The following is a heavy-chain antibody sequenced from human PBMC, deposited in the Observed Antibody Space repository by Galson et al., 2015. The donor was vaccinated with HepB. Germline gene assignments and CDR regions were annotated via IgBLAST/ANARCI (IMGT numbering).Heavy chain of an antibody. CDR1: GFTFSRYN. CDR2: ISSSTRTI. Sequence: SLRLSCAASGFTFSRYNMNWVRQAPGRGLEWISYISSSTRTIYYAGSVKGRFTISRDNAKNSLYLQMNSLRAEDTAVYFCALAVTGEPIEYWGPGTLVTVSS. D-gene: IGHD6-19*01. CDR3: ALAVTGEPIEY. J-gene: IGHJ4*02. V-gene: IGHV3-48*04.